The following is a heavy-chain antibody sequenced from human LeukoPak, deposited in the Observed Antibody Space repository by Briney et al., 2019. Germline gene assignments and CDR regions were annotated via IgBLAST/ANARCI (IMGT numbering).Heavy chain of an antibody. J-gene: IGHJ6*03. CDR2: INHSGST. Sequence: SETLSLTCAVYGGSFSGYYWSWIRQPPGKGLEWIGEINHSGSTNYNPSLKSRVTISVDTSKNQFSLKLSSVTAADTAVYYCARVNMKLRSHCYYYYYMDVWGKGTTVTVSS. V-gene: IGHV4-34*01. CDR3: ARVNMKLRSHCYYYYYMDV. D-gene: IGHD5-12*01. CDR1: GGSFSGYY.